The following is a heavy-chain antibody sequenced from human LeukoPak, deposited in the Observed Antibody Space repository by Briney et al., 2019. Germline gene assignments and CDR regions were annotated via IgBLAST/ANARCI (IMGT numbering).Heavy chain of an antibody. J-gene: IGHJ4*02. D-gene: IGHD2-2*01. CDR1: GFTFSSYG. Sequence: GRSLRLSCAASGFTFSSYGMHWVRQAPGKGLEWVAVIWYDGSNKYYADSVKGRFTISRDNSKNTLYLQMNSLRAEDTAVYYCAREGARSPAYLDYWGQGTLVTVSS. CDR2: IWYDGSNK. CDR3: AREGARSPAYLDY. V-gene: IGHV3-33*01.